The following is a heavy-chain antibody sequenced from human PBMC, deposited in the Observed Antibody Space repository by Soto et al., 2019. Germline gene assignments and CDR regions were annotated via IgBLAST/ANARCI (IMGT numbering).Heavy chain of an antibody. Sequence: GGSLRLSCAASGFTFSSYEMNWVRQAPGKGLEWVSYISSSGSTIYYADSVKGRFTISRDNAKNSLYLQMNSLRAEDTAVYYCARDHKGGYYYYGMDVWGKGTTVTVSS. CDR3: ARDHKGGYYYYGMDV. J-gene: IGHJ6*04. CDR2: ISSSGSTI. CDR1: GFTFSSYE. V-gene: IGHV3-48*03.